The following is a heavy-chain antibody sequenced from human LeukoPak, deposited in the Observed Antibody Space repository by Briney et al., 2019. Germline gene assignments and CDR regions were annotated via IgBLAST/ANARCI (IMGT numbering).Heavy chain of an antibody. V-gene: IGHV3-64D*06. Sequence: GGSLRLSCSASGFTSSSYAMHWVRQAPGKGLEYVSAISSNGGSTYYADSVKGRFTISRDNSKNTLYLQMSSLRAEDTAVYYCVKDRGWGVISEDYWGQGTLVTVSS. J-gene: IGHJ4*02. CDR2: ISSNGGST. CDR1: GFTSSSYA. CDR3: VKDRGWGVISEDY. D-gene: IGHD3-10*01.